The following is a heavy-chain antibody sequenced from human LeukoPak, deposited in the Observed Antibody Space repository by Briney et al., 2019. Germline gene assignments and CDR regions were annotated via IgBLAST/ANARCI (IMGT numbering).Heavy chain of an antibody. D-gene: IGHD1-26*01. CDR1: GGSISSGDYY. V-gene: IGHV4-30-4*08. CDR2: IYYSGST. Sequence: SQTLSLTCTDSGGSISSGDYYWSWIRQPPGKGLEWIGYIYYSGSTYYNPSLKSRVTISVDTSKNQFSLKLSSVTAADTAVYYCARGNPKEHVGYWGQGTLVTVSS. CDR3: ARGNPKEHVGY. J-gene: IGHJ4*02.